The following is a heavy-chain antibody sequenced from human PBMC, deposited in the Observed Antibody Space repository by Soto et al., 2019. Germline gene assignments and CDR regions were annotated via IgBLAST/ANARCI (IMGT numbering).Heavy chain of an antibody. CDR2: INHSGST. CDR1: GGSFSGYY. CDR3: ARVKVVERITIFGVVNTVFDY. Sequence: SETLSLTCAVYGGSFSGYYWSWIRQPPGKGLEWIGEINHSGSTNYNPSLKSRVTISVDTSKNQFSLKLSSVTAADTAVYYCARVKVVERITIFGVVNTVFDYWGQGTLVTVSS. D-gene: IGHD3-3*01. J-gene: IGHJ4*02. V-gene: IGHV4-34*01.